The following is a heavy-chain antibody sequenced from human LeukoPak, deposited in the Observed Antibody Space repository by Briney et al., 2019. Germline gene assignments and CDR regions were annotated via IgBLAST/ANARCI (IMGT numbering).Heavy chain of an antibody. D-gene: IGHD3-3*01. CDR2: INHSGST. CDR1: GGSFSGYY. CDR3: ARGIQRAIFGDPRWAYYDY. Sequence: PSETLSLTCAVYGGSFSGYYWSWIRQPPGKGLEWIGDINHSGSTNYNPSLKSRVTISVDTSKNQFSLKLSSVTAADTAVYYCARGIQRAIFGDPRWAYYDYGGRGTLVTVSS. V-gene: IGHV4-34*01. J-gene: IGHJ4*02.